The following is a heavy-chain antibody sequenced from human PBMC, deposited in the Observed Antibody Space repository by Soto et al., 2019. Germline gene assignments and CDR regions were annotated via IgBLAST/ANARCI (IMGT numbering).Heavy chain of an antibody. CDR3: ARDQYDFRSGSYYYAMEV. CDR1: GGSVSSESHY. CDR2: IYYTGST. J-gene: IGHJ6*02. V-gene: IGHV4-61*01. D-gene: IGHD3-3*01. Sequence: QVQLQESGPGLVKPSETLSLTCTVSGGSVSSESHYWSWIRQTPGKGLEGIGYIYYTGSTNYNPSPKGRVTMSVDSSREQVSLRLRSVTRADTAVYYCARDQYDFRSGSYYYAMEVWGQGTKVTVSS.